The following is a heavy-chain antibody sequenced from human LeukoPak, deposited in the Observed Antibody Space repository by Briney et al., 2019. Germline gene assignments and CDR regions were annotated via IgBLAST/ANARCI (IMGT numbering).Heavy chain of an antibody. Sequence: HREYLKISCKTSGYSFTNYWIGWVRQMPVNGMKWMGIIYPGDSDTRYNPSFQAQVTISAAKAISTAYLQWSSLKASDTAIYYCASSVAGTLSIWGQGTMVTVSA. CDR2: IYPGDSDT. CDR1: GYSFTNYW. J-gene: IGHJ3*02. V-gene: IGHV5-51*01. D-gene: IGHD6-19*01. CDR3: ASSVAGTLSI.